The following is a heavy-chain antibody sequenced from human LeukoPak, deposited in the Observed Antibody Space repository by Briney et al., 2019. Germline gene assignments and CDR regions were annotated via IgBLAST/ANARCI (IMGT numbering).Heavy chain of an antibody. CDR3: APRVVVISAPFDY. V-gene: IGHV3-30*02. Sequence: GGSLRLSCAASGFTFSSYGMHWVRQAPGKGLEWVAFIRYDGSNKYYADSVKGRFTISRDNSKNTLYLQMNSLRAEDTAVYYCAPRVVVISAPFDYWGQGPLVTVSS. CDR1: GFTFSSYG. J-gene: IGHJ4*02. D-gene: IGHD2-21*01. CDR2: IRYDGSNK.